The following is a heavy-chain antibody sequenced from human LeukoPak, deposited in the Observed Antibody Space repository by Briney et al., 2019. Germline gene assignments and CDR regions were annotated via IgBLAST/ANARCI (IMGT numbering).Heavy chain of an antibody. CDR3: ARGAQLWFPHPPLDY. D-gene: IGHD5-18*01. V-gene: IGHV3-30-3*01. CDR2: ISYDGSNK. Sequence: GGSLRLSCAASGFTFSSYAMHWVRQAPGKGLEWVAVISYDGSNKYYADSVKGRFTISRDNSKNTLYLQMNSLRAEDTAVYYSARGAQLWFPHPPLDYWGQGTLVTVSS. J-gene: IGHJ4*02. CDR1: GFTFSSYA.